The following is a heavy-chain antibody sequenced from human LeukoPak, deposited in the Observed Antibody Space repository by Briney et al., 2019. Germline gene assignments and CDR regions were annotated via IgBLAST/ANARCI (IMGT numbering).Heavy chain of an antibody. V-gene: IGHV4-34*01. CDR1: GGSFSGYY. Sequence: PSESLSLTCAVYGGSFSGYYWSWIRQPPGKGLEWIGEISDSGSTNYNPSLKSRVTISVDTSKNQFSLKLSSVTAADTAVYYCARGHRLLWFGELLYSRWFDPWGQGTLVTVSS. D-gene: IGHD3-10*01. J-gene: IGHJ5*02. CDR3: ARGHRLLWFGELLYSRWFDP. CDR2: ISDSGST.